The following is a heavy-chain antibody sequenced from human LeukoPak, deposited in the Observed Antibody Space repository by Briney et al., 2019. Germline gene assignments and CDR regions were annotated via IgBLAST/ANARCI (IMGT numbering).Heavy chain of an antibody. V-gene: IGHV4-59*01. CDR2: IYYSGST. CDR3: ARGGSSGWLDY. J-gene: IGHJ4*02. D-gene: IGHD6-19*01. Sequence: PSETLSLTCNVSGGSISSYYWSWIRQPPGKGLEWIGYIYYSGSTNYNPSLESRVTISVDTSKNHFSLKLSSVTAADTAVYYCARGGSSGWLDYWGQGTLVTVSS. CDR1: GGSISSYY.